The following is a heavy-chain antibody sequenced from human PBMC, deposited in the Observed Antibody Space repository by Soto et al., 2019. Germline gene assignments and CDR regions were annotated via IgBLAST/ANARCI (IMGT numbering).Heavy chain of an antibody. V-gene: IGHV4-31*03. CDR3: ARDQIAAGVDY. J-gene: IGHJ4*02. CDR1: GGSISSGGYY. CDR2: IYYSGST. D-gene: IGHD6-13*01. Sequence: SETLSLTYTVSGGSISSGGYYWSWIRQHPGKGLEWIGYIYYSGSTYYNPSLKSRVTISVDTSKNQFSLKLSSVTAADTAVYYCARDQIAAGVDYWGQGTLVTVSS.